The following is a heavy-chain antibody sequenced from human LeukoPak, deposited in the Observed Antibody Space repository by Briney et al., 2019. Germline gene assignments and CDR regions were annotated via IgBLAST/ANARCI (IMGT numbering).Heavy chain of an antibody. CDR1: GFTVSSNY. V-gene: IGHV3-66*01. D-gene: IGHD6-13*01. J-gene: IGHJ4*02. CDR3: ARRSISSWFFDH. Sequence: GGSLRLSCVASGFTVSSNYMSWVRQAPGKGLEWVSFIYSAGSTYYADSVKGRFTISRDNSENTLYLHMNSLRAEDTAIYYCARRSISSWFFDHWGQGTLVTVSS. CDR2: IYSAGST.